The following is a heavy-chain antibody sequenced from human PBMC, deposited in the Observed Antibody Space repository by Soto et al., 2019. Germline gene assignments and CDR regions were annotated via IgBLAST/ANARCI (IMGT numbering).Heavy chain of an antibody. CDR2: IIPILGIA. D-gene: IGHD3-3*01. CDR3: AFGRHDAFDI. J-gene: IGHJ3*02. Sequence: QVQLVQSGAEVKKPGSSVKVSCKASGGTFSSYTISWVRQAPGQGLEWMGRIIPILGIANYAQKFQGRVTINADKSTSTAYRELSSLRSEDTAVYYCAFGRHDAFDIWGQGTMVTVSS. V-gene: IGHV1-69*02. CDR1: GGTFSSYT.